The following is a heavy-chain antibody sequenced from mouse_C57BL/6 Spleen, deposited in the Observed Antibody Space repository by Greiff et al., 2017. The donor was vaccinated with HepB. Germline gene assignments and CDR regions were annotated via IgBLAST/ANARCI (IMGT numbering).Heavy chain of an antibody. V-gene: IGHV1-42*01. CDR1: GYSFTGYY. CDR3: ARGYGSSPYYAMDY. CDR2: INPSTGGT. J-gene: IGHJ4*01. D-gene: IGHD1-1*01. Sequence: EVKLMESGPELVKPGASVKISCKASGYSFTGYYMNWVKQSPEKSLEWIGEINPSTGGTTYNQKFKAKATLTVDKSSSTAYMQLKSLTYEDSAVYYCARGYGSSPYYAMDYWGQGTSVTVSS.